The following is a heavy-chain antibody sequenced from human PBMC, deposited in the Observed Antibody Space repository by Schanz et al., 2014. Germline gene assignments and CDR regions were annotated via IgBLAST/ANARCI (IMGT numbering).Heavy chain of an antibody. V-gene: IGHV3-13*01. Sequence: VQLVESGGGVVQFGRSLRLSCAASGFTLSNSDMHWVRQGTGKGLEWVSTIGYLGDTYYPDSVKGRFTISRDNAKNSMYLHMKSLRGEDTAVYYCARDRGYCSGGSCLTFDYWGQGTLVTVSS. CDR1: GFTLSNSD. CDR2: IGYLGDT. J-gene: IGHJ4*02. D-gene: IGHD2-15*01. CDR3: ARDRGYCSGGSCLTFDY.